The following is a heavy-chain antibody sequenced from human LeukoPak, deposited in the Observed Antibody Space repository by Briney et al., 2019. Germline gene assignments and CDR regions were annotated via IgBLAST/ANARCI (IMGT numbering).Heavy chain of an antibody. Sequence: SETLSLTCTVSGASISTHYWSWIRQPPEKGPEWIGDFYFSGSTNYNPSLKSRATISGDTSKNEFSLNLRSVTAADTAVYYCARAGAIATVHLDLDHWGRGTQVTVSS. CDR1: GASISTHY. CDR3: ARAGAIATVHLDLDH. V-gene: IGHV4-59*11. CDR2: FYFSGST. D-gene: IGHD6-13*01. J-gene: IGHJ4*02.